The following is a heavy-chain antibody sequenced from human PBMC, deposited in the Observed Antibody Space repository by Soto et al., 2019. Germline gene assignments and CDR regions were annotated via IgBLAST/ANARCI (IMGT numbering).Heavy chain of an antibody. J-gene: IGHJ4*02. CDR3: AREAVAARRDFDY. V-gene: IGHV1-69*08. D-gene: IGHD6-19*01. Sequence: QVQLVQSGAEVKKPGSSVKVSCKASGGTFSSYTISWVRQAPGQGLEWMGRIIPILGIANYAQKFQGRVTITADKSTSTAYMELCSLRSEDTAVYYCAREAVAARRDFDYWGQGTLVTVSS. CDR2: IIPILGIA. CDR1: GGTFSSYT.